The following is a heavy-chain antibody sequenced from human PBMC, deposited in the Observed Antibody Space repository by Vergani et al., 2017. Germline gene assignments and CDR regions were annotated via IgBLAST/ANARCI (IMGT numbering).Heavy chain of an antibody. D-gene: IGHD4-23*01. CDR2: ILFDGSQR. Sequence: QVQLVESGGGVVQPGGSLRLSCAVSGFIFKNYGMHWVRQAPGRGLEWVAVILFDGSQRYYVDSVKGRFTISRDDSKNTLYLQMNGLRAEDTAVYYCGRSYGGNAGYFDYWGQGTLVIVSS. CDR3: GRSYGGNAGYFDY. J-gene: IGHJ4*02. V-gene: IGHV3-33*01. CDR1: GFIFKNYG.